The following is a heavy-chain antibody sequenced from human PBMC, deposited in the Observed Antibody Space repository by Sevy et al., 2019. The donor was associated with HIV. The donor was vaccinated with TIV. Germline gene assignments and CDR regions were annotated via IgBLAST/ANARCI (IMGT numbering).Heavy chain of an antibody. CDR1: GFTLSDYA. CDR3: ANRWAARTDLWFDY. D-gene: IGHD6-6*01. J-gene: IGHJ4*02. CDR2: ISGSGGGK. V-gene: IGHV3-23*01. Sequence: GGSLRLSCAASGFTLSDYALSWVRQAPGKGLEWVSAISGSGGGKYYGDSVKGRFTISRDNSKNTVYLEMNSLRVDDTAEYYCANRWAARTDLWFDYWGQGTLVTVSS.